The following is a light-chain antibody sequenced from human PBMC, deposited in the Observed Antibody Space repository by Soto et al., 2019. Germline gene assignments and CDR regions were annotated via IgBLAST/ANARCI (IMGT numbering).Light chain of an antibody. V-gene: IGLV1-51*02. J-gene: IGLJ3*02. CDR2: ENN. CDR3: ATWDSSLSAV. CDR1: SSKIGNNY. Sequence: QAVVTQPPSVSAAPGQKVTISCSGDSSKIGNNYVSWYQHLPGTAPKLLIYENNKRPSGIPDRFSGSKSGTSATLGITGLQTGDEADYYCATWDSSLSAVFGGGTKLTVL.